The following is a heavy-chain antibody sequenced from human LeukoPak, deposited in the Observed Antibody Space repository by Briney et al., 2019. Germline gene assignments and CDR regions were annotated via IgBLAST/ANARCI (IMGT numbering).Heavy chain of an antibody. D-gene: IGHD3-22*01. CDR3: ARDLGQYYDTSDNWFDP. Sequence: PGGSLRLSCAASGFSFSSYWMHWVRQAPGKGPVWVSLISNDESTIIYADSVKGRFTISRDNAKNTLNLQMNSLRAEDTAVYYCARDLGQYYDTSDNWFDPWGQGTLVTVSS. CDR1: GFSFSSYW. V-gene: IGHV3-74*01. J-gene: IGHJ5*02. CDR2: ISNDESTI.